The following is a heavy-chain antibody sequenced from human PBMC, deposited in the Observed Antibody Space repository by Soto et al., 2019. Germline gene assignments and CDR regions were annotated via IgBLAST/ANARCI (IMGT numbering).Heavy chain of an antibody. CDR3: ARGLWGFGSRYYFNY. D-gene: IGHD2-21*01. CDR2: INPSGGST. Sequence: ASVKVSCKASGYIFTRYYMHWVRQAPGQGLEWMGIINPSGGSTSYTQKFQGRVTMTRDTSTSTVYMDLSSLRSEDTAVYYCARGLWGFGSRYYFNYGGQGTRVTASS. J-gene: IGHJ4*02. CDR1: GYIFTRYY. V-gene: IGHV1-46*01.